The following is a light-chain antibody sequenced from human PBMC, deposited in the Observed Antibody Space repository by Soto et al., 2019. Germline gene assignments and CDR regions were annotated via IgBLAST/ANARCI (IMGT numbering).Light chain of an antibody. CDR2: AAS. V-gene: IGKV1-12*01. CDR3: EQANNLRALT. CDR1: QDISNW. J-gene: IGKJ4*01. Sequence: DIQMTQSPSSVSASVGDRVTITCRASQDISNWLAWYQQKPGKAPKVLIFAASSLQRGVPSRFSGSGCGTDFTLTISRLQPEDSATYYCEQANNLRALTFGGGTKVEI.